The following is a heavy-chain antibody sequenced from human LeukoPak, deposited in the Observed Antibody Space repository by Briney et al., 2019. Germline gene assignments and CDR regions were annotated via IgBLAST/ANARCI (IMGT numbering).Heavy chain of an antibody. Sequence: SETLSLTCTVSGGSLSRYYWSWIRQPPGKGLEWLGFISYSGSTNCNPSLKSRVTMSVDTSKNQFSLKLSSVTAADTAVYYCARVRRDGYNSNYFDYWGQGTLVTVSS. J-gene: IGHJ4*02. CDR1: GGSLSRYY. D-gene: IGHD5-24*01. V-gene: IGHV4-59*01. CDR3: ARVRRDGYNSNYFDY. CDR2: ISYSGST.